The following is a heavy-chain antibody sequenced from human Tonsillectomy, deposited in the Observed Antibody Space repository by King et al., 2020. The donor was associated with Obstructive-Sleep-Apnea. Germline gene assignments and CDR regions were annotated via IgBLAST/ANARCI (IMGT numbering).Heavy chain of an antibody. J-gene: IGHJ4*02. CDR1: GFTFTDYDYY. CDR2: ISSTGTYI. CDR3: ARESGDWLVDS. V-gene: IGHV3-11*06. D-gene: IGHD6-19*01. Sequence: VQLVESGGGVVKPGGSLRLSCAASGFTFTDYDYYMSWIRQAPGKGLEWVAYISSTGTYIKYADSLKGRFTISRDNAANSVYLQMNSLRADDTALYFCARESGDWLVDSWGQGTQVIVSS.